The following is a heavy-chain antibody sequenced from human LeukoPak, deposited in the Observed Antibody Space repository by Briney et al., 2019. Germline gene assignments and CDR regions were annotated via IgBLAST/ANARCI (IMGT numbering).Heavy chain of an antibody. CDR3: AREMIAVAGFIDY. Sequence: PSGTLSLTCAVSGGSISSSNWWRWVRQPPGKGLEWIGEIYHSGSTNYNPSLKSRVTISVDKSKNQFSLKLSSVTAADTAVYYCAREMIAVAGFIDYWGQGTLVTVSS. J-gene: IGHJ4*02. CDR1: GGSISSSNW. V-gene: IGHV4-4*02. CDR2: IYHSGST. D-gene: IGHD6-19*01.